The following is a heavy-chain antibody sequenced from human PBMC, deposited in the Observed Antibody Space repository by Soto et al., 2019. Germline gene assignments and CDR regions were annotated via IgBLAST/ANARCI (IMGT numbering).Heavy chain of an antibody. CDR3: ARLLAPYTLWD. CDR1: GYTFSNFG. J-gene: IGHJ4*02. Sequence: ASVKVSCKASGYTFSNFGISWVRQAPGEGLEWMGWISPNSEKTKIAQRFQGRVTMTTDISTSTSYLQWSSLKASDTAMYYCARLLAPYTLWDWGQGTLVTVSS. V-gene: IGHV1-18*01. CDR2: ISPNSEKT. D-gene: IGHD2-21*01.